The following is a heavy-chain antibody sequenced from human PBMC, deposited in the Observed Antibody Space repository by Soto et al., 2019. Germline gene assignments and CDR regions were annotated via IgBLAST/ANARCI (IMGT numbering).Heavy chain of an antibody. V-gene: IGHV1-18*01. Sequence: ASVKVSCKASGYTFTSYGISWVRQAPGQGLEWMGWISAYNGNTNYAQKLQGRVTMTTDTSTSTAYMELRSLRSDDTAVYYCARDGTVAGTLFYFDYWGQGTLVTVSS. D-gene: IGHD6-19*01. CDR1: GYTFTSYG. J-gene: IGHJ4*02. CDR2: ISAYNGNT. CDR3: ARDGTVAGTLFYFDY.